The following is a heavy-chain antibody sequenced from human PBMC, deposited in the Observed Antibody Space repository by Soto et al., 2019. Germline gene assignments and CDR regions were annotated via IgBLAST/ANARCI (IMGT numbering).Heavy chain of an antibody. CDR2: INTYNGNT. V-gene: IGHV1-18*01. CDR3: AMVDVYVTPSPQDV. J-gene: IGHJ6*02. CDR1: GYTFTSYG. D-gene: IGHD3-16*01. Sequence: QVELVQSGAEVKNPGASVKVSCKASGYTFTSYGIGWARQAPGQGLEWMGWINTYNGNTNYAQNVQGRVTLTTDTSTSTAYMELRSLRSNDTAIYYCAMVDVYVTPSPQDVWGQGTTVIVS.